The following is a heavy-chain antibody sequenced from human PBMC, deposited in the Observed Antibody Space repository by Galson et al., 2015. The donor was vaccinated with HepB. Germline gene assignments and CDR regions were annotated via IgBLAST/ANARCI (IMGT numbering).Heavy chain of an antibody. V-gene: IGHV3-23*01. CDR2: ISGSGGST. D-gene: IGHD1-26*01. CDR1: GFTFSSYA. Sequence: SLRLSCAASGFTFSSYAMSWVRQAPGKGLEWVSGISGSGGSTYYADSVKGRFTISRDNSKNTLYLQMNSLRAEDTAVYYCAKDLSGRPSYFDYWGQGTLVTVSS. J-gene: IGHJ4*02. CDR3: AKDLSGRPSYFDY.